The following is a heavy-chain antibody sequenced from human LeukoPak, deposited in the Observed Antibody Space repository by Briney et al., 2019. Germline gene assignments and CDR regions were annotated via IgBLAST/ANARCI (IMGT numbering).Heavy chain of an antibody. V-gene: IGHV3-30*02. J-gene: IGHJ4*02. Sequence: PGGSLRLSCAASGFTFSSCGMHWVRQAPGKGLEWVAFIRYDGSNKYYADSVKGRFTISRDNSKNTLYLQMNSLRAEDTAVYYGAKERDTAMVTIDYWGQGTLVTVSS. D-gene: IGHD5-18*01. CDR1: GFTFSSCG. CDR3: AKERDTAMVTIDY. CDR2: IRYDGSNK.